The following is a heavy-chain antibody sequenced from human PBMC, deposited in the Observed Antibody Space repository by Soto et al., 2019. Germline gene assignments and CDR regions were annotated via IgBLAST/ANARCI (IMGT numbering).Heavy chain of an antibody. CDR2: IYYSGST. D-gene: IGHD3-9*01. CDR1: GGSISSSSYY. V-gene: IGHV4-39*01. Sequence: SETLSLTCTVSGGSISSSSYYWGWIRQPPGKGLEWIGSIYYSGSTYYNPSLKSRVTISVDTSKNQFSLKLSSVTAADTAVYYCASRLNYDILTGYYTPLVYFDYWGQGTLVTVSS. J-gene: IGHJ4*02. CDR3: ASRLNYDILTGYYTPLVYFDY.